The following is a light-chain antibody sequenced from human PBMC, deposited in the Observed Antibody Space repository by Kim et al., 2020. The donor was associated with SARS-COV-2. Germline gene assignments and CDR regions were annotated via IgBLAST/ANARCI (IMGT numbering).Light chain of an antibody. CDR1: SSDVGAYNY. J-gene: IGLJ3*02. V-gene: IGLV2-8*01. CDR2: EVS. CDR3: SSYAGSTNWV. Sequence: LTQPPSASGSPGQSVTISCTGTSSDVGAYNYVTWYQQYPGKAPKLMIYEVSKRPSGVPDRFSGSKSVDTASLTVSGLQAEDEADYYCSSYAGSTNWVFGGGTQLTVL.